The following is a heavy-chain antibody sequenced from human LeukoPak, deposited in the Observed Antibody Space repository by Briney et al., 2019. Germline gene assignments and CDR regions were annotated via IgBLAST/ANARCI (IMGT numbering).Heavy chain of an antibody. Sequence: GGSLRLSCAASGFTFSSYGMHWVRQTPGKGLEWEAVIASDGRDQHYVDSVKGRFTISRDNSKNTLYLQMNSLRGEDTAVYYCARDGKKGPATYYFDYWGQGTLVTVSS. D-gene: IGHD2-2*01. J-gene: IGHJ4*02. CDR3: ARDGKKGPATYYFDY. CDR1: GFTFSSYG. CDR2: IASDGRDQ. V-gene: IGHV3-30*03.